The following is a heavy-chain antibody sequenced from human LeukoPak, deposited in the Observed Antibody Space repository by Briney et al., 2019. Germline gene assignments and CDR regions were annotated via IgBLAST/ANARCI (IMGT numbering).Heavy chain of an antibody. CDR3: AKGWGSGDY. J-gene: IGHJ4*02. CDR2: ISGSGDFT. Sequence: GRSLRLSCAASGFTFDDYAMHWVRQAPGKGLEWVSAISGSGDFTHSVDSVKGRFTISRDNSKNTLYLQMNSLRAEDTAVYYCAKGWGSGDYWGQGTLVTVSS. D-gene: IGHD7-27*01. CDR1: GFTFDDYA. V-gene: IGHV3-23*01.